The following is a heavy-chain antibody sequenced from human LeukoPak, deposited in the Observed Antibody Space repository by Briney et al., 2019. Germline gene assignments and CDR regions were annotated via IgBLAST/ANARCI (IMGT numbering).Heavy chain of an antibody. CDR2: IYYSGST. V-gene: IGHV4-39*01. D-gene: IGHD6-19*01. J-gene: IGHJ3*02. Sequence: SGTLCLTCTVSGCTISSSSYYWGWIRQPPGKELEWIGSIYYSGSTYYNPSPKSRVTISVDTSKNQFSLKLTSVTAADTAVCYCARLKYSSGWAVAFDIWGQGTMVTVSS. CDR1: GCTISSSSYY. CDR3: ARLKYSSGWAVAFDI.